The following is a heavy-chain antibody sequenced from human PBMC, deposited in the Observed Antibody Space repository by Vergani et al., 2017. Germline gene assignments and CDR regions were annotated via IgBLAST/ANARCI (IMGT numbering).Heavy chain of an antibody. CDR2: ISGSGGNT. CDR3: AKARDPNCKGGNCYSYYYGLDL. J-gene: IGHJ6*02. V-gene: IGHV3-23*01. CDR1: GFTFSSYA. D-gene: IGHD2-15*01. Sequence: EVQLLESGGGLVQPGGSLRLSCGASGFTFSSYAMTWVRQAPGTGLEWVSAISGSGGNTFYTDYVKGRFTISRDNSKDTLYLQMNSLRVEDTAIYYCAKARDPNCKGGNCYSYYYGLDLWGQGTTVTVSS.